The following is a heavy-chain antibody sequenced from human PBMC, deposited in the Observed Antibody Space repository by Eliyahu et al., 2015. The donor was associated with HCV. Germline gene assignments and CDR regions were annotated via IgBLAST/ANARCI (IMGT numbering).Heavy chain of an antibody. J-gene: IGHJ6*02. CDR2: ISATETSI. CDR3: ASLHDFWSGSPSYGLDV. D-gene: IGHD3-3*01. CDR1: GFTFSSYE. Sequence: ESGGGLVQPGGSLRLSCEASGFTFSSYEMNWVRQAPGKGLEWISYISATETSIYYADSVRGRFTISRDNAKNSLYLQMNGLRGEDTALYYCASLHDFWSGSPSYGLDVWGQGTTVTVFS. V-gene: IGHV3-48*03.